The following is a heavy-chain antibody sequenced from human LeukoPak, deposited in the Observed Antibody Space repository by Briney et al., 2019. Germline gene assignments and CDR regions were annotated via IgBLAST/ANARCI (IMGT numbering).Heavy chain of an antibody. J-gene: IGHJ5*02. Sequence: KPSQTLSLTCTVSGGSISSGDYYWSWIRQPPGKGLEWIGYIYYSGSTYYNPSLKSRVTISVDTSKNQFSLKLSSVTAADTAVYYCAREGVEYDSSGYYWHWFDPWGQGTLVTVSS. CDR3: AREGVEYDSSGYYWHWFDP. D-gene: IGHD3-22*01. CDR1: GGSISSGDYY. CDR2: IYYSGST. V-gene: IGHV4-30-4*01.